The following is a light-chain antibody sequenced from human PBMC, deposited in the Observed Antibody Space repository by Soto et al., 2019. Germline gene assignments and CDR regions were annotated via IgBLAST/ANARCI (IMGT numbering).Light chain of an antibody. CDR2: DVS. CDR1: SSDAGGYNY. V-gene: IGLV2-14*01. Sequence: QSALTQPASVSGSPGQSITISCTGTSSDAGGYNYVSWYQQYPGKAPKLMIYDVSNRPSGVSNRFSGSKSGNTASLTISGLQAEDEADYYCSSYTGSSTLVFGGGTKLTV. CDR3: SSYTGSSTLV. J-gene: IGLJ2*01.